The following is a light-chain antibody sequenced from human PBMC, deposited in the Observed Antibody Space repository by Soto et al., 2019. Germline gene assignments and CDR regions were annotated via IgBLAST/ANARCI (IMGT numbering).Light chain of an antibody. CDR2: DAS. J-gene: IGLJ2*01. V-gene: IGLV2-14*01. CDR1: SSDVGGYNY. Sequence: QSALTQTASVSGSPGQSITISCTGTSSDVGGYNYVSWYQQHPGKAPKLMIYDASNRPSGVSNRFSGSKSGNTASLTISGLQAADEADYYCSSYTSSSTLVVFGGGTKLTVL. CDR3: SSYTSSSTLVV.